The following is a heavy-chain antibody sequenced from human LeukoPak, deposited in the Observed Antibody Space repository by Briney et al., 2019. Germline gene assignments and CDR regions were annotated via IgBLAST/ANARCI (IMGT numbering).Heavy chain of an antibody. D-gene: IGHD3-22*01. CDR2: ISGSGGST. Sequence: PGGSLRLSCAASGFTFSSYAMSWVRQAPGKGLEWVSAISGSGGSTYYADSVKGRFTISRDNSKNTLYLQMNSLRAEDTAVYYCAKERGLWVYDSSGYNAFDIWGQGTMVTVSS. CDR3: AKERGLWVYDSSGYNAFDI. V-gene: IGHV3-23*01. J-gene: IGHJ3*02. CDR1: GFTFSSYA.